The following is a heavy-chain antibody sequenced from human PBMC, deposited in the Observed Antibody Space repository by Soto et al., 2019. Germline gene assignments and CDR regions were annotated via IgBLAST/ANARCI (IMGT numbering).Heavy chain of an antibody. Sequence: PGGSLRLSCAASGFTFSSYAMSWVRQAPGKGLEWVSAISGSGGSTYYADSVKGRFTISRDNSKNTLYLQMNSLRAEDTAVYYCAKDGPYYDILTGYQNFDYWGQGTLVTVSS. CDR2: ISGSGGST. V-gene: IGHV3-23*01. D-gene: IGHD3-9*01. J-gene: IGHJ4*02. CDR3: AKDGPYYDILTGYQNFDY. CDR1: GFTFSSYA.